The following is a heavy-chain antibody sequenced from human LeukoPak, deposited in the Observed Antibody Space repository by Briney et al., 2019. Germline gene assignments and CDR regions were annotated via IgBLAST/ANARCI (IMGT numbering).Heavy chain of an antibody. Sequence: GGSLRLSCAVSGFTFDDYCMSGVRQPPGKGLEWVSGINWNGGSKVYADSVEGRFTISRDNAKISLYLQMNSLRAEDTALYYCARDNGYAVITYLDYWGEGTLVTVSS. CDR3: ARDNGYAVITYLDY. J-gene: IGHJ4*02. V-gene: IGHV3-20*04. CDR1: GFTFDDYC. D-gene: IGHD5-12*01. CDR2: INWNGGSK.